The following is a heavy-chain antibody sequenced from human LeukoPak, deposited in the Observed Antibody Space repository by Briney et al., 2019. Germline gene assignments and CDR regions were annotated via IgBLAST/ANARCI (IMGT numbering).Heavy chain of an antibody. J-gene: IGHJ5*02. D-gene: IGHD3-22*01. CDR3: ADSSGYYYGS. CDR2: INHSGST. CDR1: GGSFSGYY. Sequence: SETLSLTCAVYGGSFSGYYWSWVRQPPGKGLEWIGEINHSGSTNYNPSLKSRVTISVDTSKNQFSLKLSSVTAADTAVYYCADSSGYYYGSCGQGTLVTVSS. V-gene: IGHV4-34*01.